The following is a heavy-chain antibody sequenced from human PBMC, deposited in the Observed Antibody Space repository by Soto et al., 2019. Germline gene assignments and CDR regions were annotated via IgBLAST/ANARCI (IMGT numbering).Heavy chain of an antibody. CDR2: INHSGST. CDR3: AIHTARGGSLFDY. J-gene: IGHJ4*02. Sequence: PSETLSLTCAVYGGSFSGYYCSWIRQPPGKGLEWIGEINHSGSTNYTPSLKGRVTISVDTSKDQFSLKLSSVTAADTAVYYCAIHTARGGSLFDYWGQGTLVTVSS. CDR1: GGSFSGYY. D-gene: IGHD5-18*01. V-gene: IGHV4-34*01.